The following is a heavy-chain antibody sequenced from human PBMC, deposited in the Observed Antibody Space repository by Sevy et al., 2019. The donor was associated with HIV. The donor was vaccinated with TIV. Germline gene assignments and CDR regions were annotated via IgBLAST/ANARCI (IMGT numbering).Heavy chain of an antibody. CDR1: GITFSSHA. D-gene: IGHD4-17*01. V-gene: IGHV3-30-3*01. J-gene: IGHJ4*02. CDR2: ISYDGSNK. CDR3: ARADYGDYSGEFDY. Sequence: GGSLRLSCAASGITFSSHAMHRVRQAPSKGLEWVTIISYDGSNKYYADPVKGRFTISRDNSKNTLYLQMNSLRAEDTAVYYCARADYGDYSGEFDYWGQGTLVTVSS.